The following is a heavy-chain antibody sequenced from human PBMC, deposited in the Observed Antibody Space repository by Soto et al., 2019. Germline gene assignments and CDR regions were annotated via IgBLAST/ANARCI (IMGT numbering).Heavy chain of an antibody. CDR3: ARHGRGTMVEDYYYYYGMDV. J-gene: IGHJ6*04. Sequence: PGESLKISCKGSGYSFTSYWIGWVRQMPGKGLEWMGIIYPGDSDTRYSPSFQGQVTISADKSISTAYLQWSSLKASDTAMYYCARHGRGTMVEDYYYYYGMDVWGKGTTVTVSS. CDR1: GYSFTSYW. CDR2: IYPGDSDT. V-gene: IGHV5-51*01. D-gene: IGHD3-10*01.